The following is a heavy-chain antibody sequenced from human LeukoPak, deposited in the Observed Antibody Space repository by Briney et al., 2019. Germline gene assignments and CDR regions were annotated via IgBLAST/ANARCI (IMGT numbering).Heavy chain of an antibody. J-gene: IGHJ4*02. Sequence: ASVKVSCKASGYTFTNYYMHWMQQAPGQGLEWIGIINPSGGSTTYAQKFQGRVTMTRDTSTSTVYMTLSSLTSEDTAVYYCARAGYWAATGYATDWGQGSLVTVSS. CDR3: ARAGYWAATGYATD. CDR1: GYTFTNYY. D-gene: IGHD6-13*01. CDR2: INPSGGST. V-gene: IGHV1-46*03.